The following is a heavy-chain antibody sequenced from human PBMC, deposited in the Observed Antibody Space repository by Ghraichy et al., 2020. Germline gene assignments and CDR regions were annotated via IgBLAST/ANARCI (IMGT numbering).Heavy chain of an antibody. D-gene: IGHD3-10*01. CDR3: ARENWGLTLLDY. V-gene: IGHV4-38-2*02. Sequence: SQTLSLTCAVSGYSISSGYNWAWIRQPPGTGLEWIGSIYHSWSTFYNPSLKSRVTISVDTSNNQFSLDLTSVTAPDTAVYYCARENWGLTLLDYWGQGTLVTGSS. J-gene: IGHJ4*02. CDR2: IYHSWST. CDR1: GYSISSGYN.